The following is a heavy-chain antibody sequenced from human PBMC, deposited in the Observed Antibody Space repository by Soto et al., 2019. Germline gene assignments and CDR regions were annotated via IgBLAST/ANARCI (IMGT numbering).Heavy chain of an antibody. V-gene: IGHV3-33*01. CDR3: ARGWGYDLTPGGCMDV. Sequence: GGSLRLSCAASGFTFSSYGMHWVRQAPGKGLEWVAVIWYDGSNKYYADSVKGRFTISRDNSKNTLYLQMNSLRAEDTAVYYCARGWGYDLTPGGCMDVWGQGTTVTVSS. CDR1: GFTFSSYG. J-gene: IGHJ6*02. D-gene: IGHD3-3*01. CDR2: IWYDGSNK.